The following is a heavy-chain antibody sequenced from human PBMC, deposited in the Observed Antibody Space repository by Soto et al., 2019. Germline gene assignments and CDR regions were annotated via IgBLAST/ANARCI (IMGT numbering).Heavy chain of an antibody. CDR2: IYYSGIT. D-gene: IGHD2-15*01. V-gene: IGHV4-31*03. J-gene: IGHJ5*02. CDR1: GGSIRSGDYY. Sequence: QVQLQEAGPGLVKPSQTLSLTCTVSGGSIRSGDYYWSWIRQHPGKGLEWIGYIYYSGITYYNPSLKIGFTISVDTPKNPIAMMLSSVTAADTAVYCCARWWRGSRQGFDPWGQGTLVTVSS. CDR3: ARWWRGSRQGFDP.